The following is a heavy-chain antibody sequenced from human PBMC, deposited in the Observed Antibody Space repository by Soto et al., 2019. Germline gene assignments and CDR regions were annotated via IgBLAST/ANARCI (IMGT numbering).Heavy chain of an antibody. Sequence: QVQLVQSGAEEKKPGASVKVSCKASGYTFTSYAMHWGRQAPGQRIEWMGWINAGNGNTKYSQKFQGRVTITRDTSASTAYLELSSLRSEDTAVYYCARAPSWWYFDLWGRGTLVTVSS. CDR3: ARAPSWWYFDL. V-gene: IGHV1-3*05. J-gene: IGHJ2*01. CDR1: GYTFTSYA. CDR2: INAGNGNT.